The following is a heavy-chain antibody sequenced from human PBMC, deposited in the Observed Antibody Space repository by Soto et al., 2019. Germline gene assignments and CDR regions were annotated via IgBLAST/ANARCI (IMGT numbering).Heavy chain of an antibody. J-gene: IGHJ4*02. CDR3: ARGGFRNASGFDS. V-gene: IGHV3-33*01. CDR1: GFTFGSYA. CDR2: IWYDGSTK. D-gene: IGHD1-26*01. Sequence: QVQLVESGGGVVQSGRSLRLSCAASGFTFGSYAIHCVRQAPGKGLDWVTIIWYDGSTKHYADSVRGRFTISRDNSKNTVYLQMNSLRAEDTAVYYCARGGFRNASGFDSWGQGTPVTVSS.